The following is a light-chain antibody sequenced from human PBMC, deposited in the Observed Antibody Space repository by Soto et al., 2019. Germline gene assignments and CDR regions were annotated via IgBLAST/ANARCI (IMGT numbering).Light chain of an antibody. CDR2: DDN. V-gene: IGLV1-51*01. Sequence: QSVLTQPPSVSAAPGQKGTISCSGDSSNIGNNYVYWYQQLPGTAPKLLIYDDNKRPSGIPDRFSGSKSGTSATLGITGLQTGDEADYYCGAWASSLSAGVFGRGTKLTVL. CDR3: GAWASSLSAGV. J-gene: IGLJ3*02. CDR1: SSNIGNNY.